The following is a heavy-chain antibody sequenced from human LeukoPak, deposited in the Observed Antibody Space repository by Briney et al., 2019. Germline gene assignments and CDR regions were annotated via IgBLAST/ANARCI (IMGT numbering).Heavy chain of an antibody. CDR2: ISAYNGNT. V-gene: IGHV1-18*01. Sequence: GASVKVSCKASGYTFTSYDINWERQATGQGLEWMGWISAYNGNTNYAQKLQGRVTMTTDTSTSTAYMEVRSLRSDDTAVYNCARDQTYYGSGSYYGYWGQGTLVTVSS. CDR3: ARDQTYYGSGSYYGY. J-gene: IGHJ4*02. D-gene: IGHD3-10*01. CDR1: GYTFTSYD.